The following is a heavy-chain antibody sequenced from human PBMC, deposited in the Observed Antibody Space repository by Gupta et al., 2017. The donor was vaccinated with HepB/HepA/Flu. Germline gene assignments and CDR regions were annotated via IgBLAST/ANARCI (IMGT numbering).Heavy chain of an antibody. CDR3: ARASKRFGKLGIGSVFDY. Sequence: QVQLQQWGAGLLQPSKTLSPPCAVYCGSFSGSYCSWIRQPPGKGLEWIGESNHSGSTNYNPSIKSRVTISVEMSKNQFSLKLSAVTAADTAVYYCARASKRFGKLGIGSVFDYWGPGTLITVSS. J-gene: IGHJ4*02. D-gene: IGHD7-27*01. CDR1: CGSFSGSY. V-gene: IGHV4-34*01. CDR2: SNHSGST.